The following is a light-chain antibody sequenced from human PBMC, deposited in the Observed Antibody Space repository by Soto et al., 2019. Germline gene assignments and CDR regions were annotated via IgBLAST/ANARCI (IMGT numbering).Light chain of an antibody. V-gene: IGKV1-33*01. CDR2: DAS. CDR3: QQYSSHST. J-gene: IGKJ1*01. CDR1: QYISNY. Sequence: QRTKYPSSLSSSVGDRVTITCQASQYISNYLNWYQQKPVKAPKLLIYDASNLETGVPSRFSGSGSGTDFTFTISSLQPDDFATYYCQQYSSHSTFGQGTKV.